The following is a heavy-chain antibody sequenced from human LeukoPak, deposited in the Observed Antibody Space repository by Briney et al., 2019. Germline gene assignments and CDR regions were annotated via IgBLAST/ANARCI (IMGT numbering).Heavy chain of an antibody. D-gene: IGHD1-14*01. V-gene: IGHV3-53*01. J-gene: IGHJ3*01. CDR3: TRSGPPVPC. CDR1: GCTVSSDD. CDR2: IYTAGST. Sequence: PGGSLTLSCAASGCTVSSDDMSWVRRAPGKGLEWVSVIYTAGSTYYAESVKGRFTISRDNFKNTLYLQMNTLRAEDTAMYYCTRSGPPVPCWGEGPVGSVSS.